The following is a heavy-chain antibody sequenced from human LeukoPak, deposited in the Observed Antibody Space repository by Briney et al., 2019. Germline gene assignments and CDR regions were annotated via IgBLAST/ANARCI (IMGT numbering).Heavy chain of an antibody. J-gene: IGHJ4*02. D-gene: IGHD2-21*02. CDR3: ARDCGGDCYSFDY. CDR1: GYTFTGYY. CDR2: INPNMGGT. Sequence: PSLKVSCKASGYTFTGYYMHWVRQAPGQGLEWMGWINPNMGGTNYAQKFQGRVTMTRETSISTAYMELSRLRSDDTAVYYCARDCGGDCYSFDYWGQGNLVTVSS. V-gene: IGHV1-2*02.